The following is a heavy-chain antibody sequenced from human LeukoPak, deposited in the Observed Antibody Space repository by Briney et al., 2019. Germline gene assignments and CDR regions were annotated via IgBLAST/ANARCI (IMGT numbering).Heavy chain of an antibody. D-gene: IGHD6-19*01. Sequence: SETLSLTCIVSGGXISSDYCSWIRQPPGKELEWIGYISYSGSTNYNPSLKSRVSMSVDTSKNQYSLRLISVTAADTAVYYCARAGFGSGWHYFDYWGRGILVSVSS. CDR2: ISYSGST. V-gene: IGHV4-59*12. CDR3: ARAGFGSGWHYFDY. J-gene: IGHJ4*01. CDR1: GGXISSDY.